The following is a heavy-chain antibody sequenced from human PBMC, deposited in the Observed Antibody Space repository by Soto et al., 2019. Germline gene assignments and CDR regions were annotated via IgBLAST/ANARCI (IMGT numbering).Heavy chain of an antibody. Sequence: QVQLVQSGAEVKKPGSSVKVSCKASGGTFSSYTISWVRQAPGQGLEWMGRIIPILGIANYAQKFQGRVTITADKSTSTAYMELSSLRSEDTAVYYCARDRYDSSGYYVDYWGQGNLVTVSS. V-gene: IGHV1-69*08. CDR2: IIPILGIA. CDR1: GGTFSSYT. D-gene: IGHD3-22*01. J-gene: IGHJ4*02. CDR3: ARDRYDSSGYYVDY.